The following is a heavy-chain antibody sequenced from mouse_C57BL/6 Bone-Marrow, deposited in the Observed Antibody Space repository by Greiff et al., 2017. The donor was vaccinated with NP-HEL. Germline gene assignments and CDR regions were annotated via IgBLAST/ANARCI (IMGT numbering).Heavy chain of an antibody. CDR3: ATVAPAWFAY. J-gene: IGHJ3*01. CDR2: IYPRSGNT. Sequence: QGKMKQSGAELARPGASVKLSCKASGYTFTSYGLSWVKQRTGPGLEWIGEIYPRSGNTYYNEKFKGKATLTADKSSSTAYMELRSLTSEDSAVYFCATVAPAWFAYWGQGTLVTVSA. D-gene: IGHD1-1*01. CDR1: GYTFTSYG. V-gene: IGHV1-81*01.